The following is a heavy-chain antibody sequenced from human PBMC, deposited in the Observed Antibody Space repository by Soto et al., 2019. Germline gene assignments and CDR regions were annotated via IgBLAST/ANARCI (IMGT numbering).Heavy chain of an antibody. Sequence: SETLSLTCTVSGGSVNSGDYYWSWIRQPPGKGLEWIGYIYYSGSTNYSPSLKSRVTMSVDTSKNQFSLNLSSVTAADTAIYYCARHVVRGIMRLDPWGQGSLVTVSS. J-gene: IGHJ5*02. D-gene: IGHD3-10*01. V-gene: IGHV4-61*08. CDR2: IYYSGST. CDR1: GGSVNSGDYY. CDR3: ARHVVRGIMRLDP.